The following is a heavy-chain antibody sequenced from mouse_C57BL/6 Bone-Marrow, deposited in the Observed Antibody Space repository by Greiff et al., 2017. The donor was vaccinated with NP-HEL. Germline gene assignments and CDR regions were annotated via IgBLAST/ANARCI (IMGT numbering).Heavy chain of an antibody. CDR2: INPYNGGT. CDR1: GYTFTDYY. CDR3: AFYYYGNYFDY. Sequence: VQLQQSGPVLVKPGASVKMSCKASGYTFTDYYMNWVKQSHGKSLEWIGVINPYNGGTSYNQKFKGKATLTVDKSSSTAYMELNSLTSEDSAVYYCAFYYYGNYFDYWGQGTTLTVSS. J-gene: IGHJ2*01. V-gene: IGHV1-19*01. D-gene: IGHD1-1*01.